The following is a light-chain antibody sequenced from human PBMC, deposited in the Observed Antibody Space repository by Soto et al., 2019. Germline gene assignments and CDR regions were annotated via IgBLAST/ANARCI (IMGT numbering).Light chain of an antibody. CDR1: QSVRSN. CDR2: GAS. CDR3: QQYNNWPGT. J-gene: IGKJ1*01. Sequence: EVVLTQSPVTLSGSPGERVTLSCRASQSVRSNLAWYQHKPGQAPRLLISGASTRATGIPARFSASGSGTEFTLTISSLQSADIAVYYCQQYNNWPGTFGQGTKV. V-gene: IGKV3-15*01.